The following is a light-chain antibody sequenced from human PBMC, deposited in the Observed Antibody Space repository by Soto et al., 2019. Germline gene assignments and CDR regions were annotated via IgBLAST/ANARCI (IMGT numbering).Light chain of an antibody. Sequence: IQMTQSPSTLSASVGDRVTITCRASQSISSWLAWYQQKPGKAPNLLIYGASSLQSGVPSRFSGGGSETEFTLTISSLQPDDFATYYCQQYNSYSLTFGQGTKVDNK. CDR3: QQYNSYSLT. J-gene: IGKJ1*01. CDR1: QSISSW. V-gene: IGKV1-5*01. CDR2: GAS.